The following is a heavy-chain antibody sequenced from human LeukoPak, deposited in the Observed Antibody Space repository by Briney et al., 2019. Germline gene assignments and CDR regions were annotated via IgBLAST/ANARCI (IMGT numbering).Heavy chain of an antibody. D-gene: IGHD6-25*01. J-gene: IGHJ5*02. CDR3: AKAVEAAA. Sequence: PGGSLRLSCAASGFTFSSYGMHWVRQAPGKGLEWVAVISYDGSNKYYADSVKGRFTISRDNSKNTLYLQMNSLRAEDTAVYYCAKAVEAAAWGQGTLVTVSS. CDR2: ISYDGSNK. V-gene: IGHV3-30*18. CDR1: GFTFSSYG.